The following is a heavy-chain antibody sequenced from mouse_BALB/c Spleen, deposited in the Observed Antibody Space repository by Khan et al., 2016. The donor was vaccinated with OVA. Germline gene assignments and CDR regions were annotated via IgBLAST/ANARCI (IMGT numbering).Heavy chain of an antibody. V-gene: IGHV1-12*01. Sequence: QVQLKQSGAELVKPGASVKMSCKASGYTFTSYNMHWVKQTPGQGLEWIGAIYPGNGDTSYNQKFKGKATLTADKSSSTAYMQLSSLTSEDSAVYYCARRVYYYGSSYFDYWGQGTTLTVSS. CDR1: GYTFTSYN. J-gene: IGHJ2*01. CDR3: ARRVYYYGSSYFDY. CDR2: IYPGNGDT. D-gene: IGHD1-1*01.